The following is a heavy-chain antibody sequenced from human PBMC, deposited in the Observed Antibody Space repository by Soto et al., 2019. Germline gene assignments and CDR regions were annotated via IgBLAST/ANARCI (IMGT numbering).Heavy chain of an antibody. CDR1: GGTFSSYA. V-gene: IGHV1-69*13. D-gene: IGHD4-17*01. CDR2: IIPIFGTA. CDR3: TYTVAPVDYYGMDV. J-gene: IGHJ6*02. Sequence: ASVKVSCKASGGTFSSYAISWVRQAPGQGLEWMGGIIPIFGTANYAQKFQGRVTITADESTSTAYTELSSLRSEDTAVYYCTYTVAPVDYYGMDVWGQGTTVTVS.